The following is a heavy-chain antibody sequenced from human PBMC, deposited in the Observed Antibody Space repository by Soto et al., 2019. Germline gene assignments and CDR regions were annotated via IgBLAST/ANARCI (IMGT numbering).Heavy chain of an antibody. V-gene: IGHV3-21*01. Sequence: GGSLRLSCEVSGFYVNNYGINWVRQAPGKGLEWVSSVSKSDYTYYSDSVKGRFTISRDNAKNSVSLQMNSLRAEDTAVYYCAREDSIIIPAVSDFWGQGTLVTVSS. CDR1: GFYVNNYG. D-gene: IGHD2-2*01. J-gene: IGHJ4*02. CDR3: AREDSIIIPAVSDF. CDR2: VSKSDYT.